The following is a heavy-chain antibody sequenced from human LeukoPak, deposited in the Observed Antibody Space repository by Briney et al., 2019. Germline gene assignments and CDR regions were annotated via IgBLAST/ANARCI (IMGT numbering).Heavy chain of an antibody. CDR3: ARGIVVVPAAITGWWFDP. Sequence: ASVKVSCKASGYTFTAFYRNWVRQAPGQGPEWIGWINPNSGDTKFAEKFQGRVAMTRDTSITTAYMELNRLTSDDTAVYYCARGIVVVPAAITGWWFDPWGQGTLVTVSS. J-gene: IGHJ5*02. V-gene: IGHV1-2*02. CDR1: GYTFTAFY. CDR2: INPNSGDT. D-gene: IGHD2-2*01.